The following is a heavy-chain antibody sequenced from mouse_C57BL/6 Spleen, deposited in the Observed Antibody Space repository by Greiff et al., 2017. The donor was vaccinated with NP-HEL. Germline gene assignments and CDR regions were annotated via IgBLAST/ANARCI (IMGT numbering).Heavy chain of an antibody. J-gene: IGHJ1*03. CDR2: IRNKANGYTT. D-gene: IGHD1-1*01. Sequence: EVQRVESGGGLVQPGGSLSLSCAASGFTFTDYYMSWVRQPPGKALEWLGFIRNKANGYTTEYSASVKGRFPISRDNSQSILYLQMNALRAEDSATYYCARYSGRFDVWGTGTTVTVSS. CDR3: ARYSGRFDV. CDR1: GFTFTDYY. V-gene: IGHV7-3*01.